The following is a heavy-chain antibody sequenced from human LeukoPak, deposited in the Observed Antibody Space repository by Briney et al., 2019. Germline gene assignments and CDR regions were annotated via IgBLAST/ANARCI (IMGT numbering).Heavy chain of an antibody. CDR2: ISYRTSHI. J-gene: IGHJ4*02. Sequence: GGSLRLSCAASGFDFGAYEMNWFRQAPGKGLEWVSPISYRTSHIYYADSVKGRFTISRDNAKNSLYLQMDSLRAEDTAVYFCGRAFPPLRTAAAGDYWGQGTLVTVSS. CDR1: GFDFGAYE. CDR3: GRAFPPLRTAAAGDY. V-gene: IGHV3-21*01. D-gene: IGHD6-25*01.